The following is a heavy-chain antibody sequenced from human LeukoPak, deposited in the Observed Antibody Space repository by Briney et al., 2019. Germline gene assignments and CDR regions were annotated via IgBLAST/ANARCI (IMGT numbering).Heavy chain of an antibody. V-gene: IGHV3-66*01. D-gene: IGHD5-18*01. J-gene: IGHJ4*02. CDR3: SRDQYSYAHAAH. CDR1: GFTVSSNY. Sequence: GGSLRLSCAASGFTVSSNYMSWVRQAPGEGVEWVSVMYSGGTTYYADSVKGRFTISRDNSKNTLHLQMNSLRAEDTAVYYCSRDQYSYAHAAHWGQGTLVTVSS. CDR2: MYSGGTT.